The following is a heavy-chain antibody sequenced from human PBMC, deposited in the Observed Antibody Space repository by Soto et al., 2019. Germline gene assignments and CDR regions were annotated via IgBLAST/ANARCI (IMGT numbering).Heavy chain of an antibody. J-gene: IGHJ5*02. Sequence: QVQLVESGGGVVQPGRSLRLSWAASGFTFSAYTMNWVRQAPGKGLEWVSVISYDEGDKFYADSVKGRFTISRDISKNRLYLQMTSLTSEDTAVYYCARRSGGCNFLDLWGQGTLVTVSS. CDR3: ARRSGGCNFLDL. V-gene: IGHV3-30-3*01. CDR2: ISYDEGDK. CDR1: GFTFSAYT. D-gene: IGHD4-4*01.